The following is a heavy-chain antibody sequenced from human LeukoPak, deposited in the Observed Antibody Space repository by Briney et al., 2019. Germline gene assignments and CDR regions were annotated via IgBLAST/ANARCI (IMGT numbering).Heavy chain of an antibody. CDR1: AFSLSAYN. CDR2: ISYTGTYI. CDR3: AKDSSGYYYGNAEIDY. Sequence: GGSLRLSCAASAFSLSAYNMNWVRQALGKGLEWVSSISYTGTYIYYADSVKGRFTISRDNAKNSLYLQMNSLRAEDMALYYCAKDSSGYYYGNAEIDYWGQGTLVTVSS. D-gene: IGHD3-22*01. J-gene: IGHJ4*02. V-gene: IGHV3-21*04.